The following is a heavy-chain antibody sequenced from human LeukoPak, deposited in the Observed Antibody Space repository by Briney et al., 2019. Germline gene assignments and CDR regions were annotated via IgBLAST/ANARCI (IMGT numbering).Heavy chain of an antibody. CDR1: GGSISSYY. V-gene: IGHV4-59*01. D-gene: IGHD3-10*01. CDR3: ASERGSGRSRWFDP. J-gene: IGHJ5*02. Sequence: SETLSLTCTVSGGSISSYYWIWLRQPPGKALEWIGYIYYSGSTNYNPSLKSRVTISVDTSKHQLSLKLSSVSAADTAVYYCASERGSGRSRWFDPGGQGTLVRVPS. CDR2: IYYSGST.